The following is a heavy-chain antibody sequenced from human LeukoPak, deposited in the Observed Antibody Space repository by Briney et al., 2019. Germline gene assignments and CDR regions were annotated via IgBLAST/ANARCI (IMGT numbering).Heavy chain of an antibody. Sequence: PSETLSLTCTVSGGSISSYYWSWIRQPPGKGLEWIGYIYYSGSTNYNPSLKSRVTISVDTSKNQFSLKLSSVTAADTAVYYCARGLGDYEYYYYYMDVWGKGTTVTISS. J-gene: IGHJ6*03. CDR2: IYYSGST. CDR3: ARGLGDYEYYYYYMDV. V-gene: IGHV4-59*08. D-gene: IGHD4-17*01. CDR1: GGSISSYY.